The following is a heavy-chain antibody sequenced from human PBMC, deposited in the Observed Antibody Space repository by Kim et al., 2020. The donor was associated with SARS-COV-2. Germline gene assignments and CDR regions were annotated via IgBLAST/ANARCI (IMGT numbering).Heavy chain of an antibody. J-gene: IGHJ2*01. CDR3: ARQPTSYWYFDL. CDR1: GFTVSSKY. CDR2: IYSGGST. V-gene: IGHV3-53*01. Sequence: GGSLRLSCAASGFTVSSKYMTWVRQAPGKGLEWVSVIYSGGSTYYADSVKGRFTISRDNSKNTLYLQMNSLRAEDTAVYYCARQPTSYWYFDLWVRGTQVTVSS. D-gene: IGHD1-26*01.